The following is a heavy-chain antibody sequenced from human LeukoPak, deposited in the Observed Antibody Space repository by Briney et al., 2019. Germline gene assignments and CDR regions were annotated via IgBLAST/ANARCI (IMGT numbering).Heavy chain of an antibody. V-gene: IGHV4-34*01. D-gene: IGHD6-19*01. CDR2: INHSGST. J-gene: IGHJ4*02. CDR3: ARIRLYGSGWYDASFYFDY. CDR1: GGSFSGYY. Sequence: SSETLSLTCAVYGGSFSGYYWSWIRQPPGKGLEWIGEINHSGSTNYNPSLKSRVTISVDTSKNQLSLKLSSMTAADTAVYYCARIRLYGSGWYDASFYFDYWGQGTLVAVSS.